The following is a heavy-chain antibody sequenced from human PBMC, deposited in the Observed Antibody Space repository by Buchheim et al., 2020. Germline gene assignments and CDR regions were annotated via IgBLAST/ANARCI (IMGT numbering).Heavy chain of an antibody. D-gene: IGHD6-13*01. Sequence: QVQLVQSGAEVKKPGSSVKVSCKASGGTFSSYAISWVRQAPGQGLEWMGRIIPILGIANYAQKFQGRVTITADKSTSTAYMELSSLRSEDTAVYYCARNEPLYSSNWQYYYYSMDVWGHGTT. V-gene: IGHV1-69*04. CDR3: ARNEPLYSSNWQYYYYSMDV. CDR2: IIPILGIA. CDR1: GGTFSSYA. J-gene: IGHJ6*02.